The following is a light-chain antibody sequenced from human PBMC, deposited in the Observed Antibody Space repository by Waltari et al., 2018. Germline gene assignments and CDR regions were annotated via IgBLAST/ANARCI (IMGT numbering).Light chain of an antibody. V-gene: IGKV3-15*01. Sequence: IVMTQSPATLSVSPGERATLSCRASQSISTNLAGFPEKPGQAPRLPIYGASPRAAGGPAMFSGSGSGTYFTLVISSLRSEDFAVYYCQHYDKWLRYSFGQGTKVEIK. J-gene: IGKJ2*01. CDR3: QHYDKWLRYS. CDR1: QSISTN. CDR2: GAS.